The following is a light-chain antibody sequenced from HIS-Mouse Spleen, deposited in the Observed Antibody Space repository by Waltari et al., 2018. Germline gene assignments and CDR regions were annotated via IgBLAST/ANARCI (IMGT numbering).Light chain of an antibody. CDR2: EDS. CDR3: YSTDSSGNHRV. Sequence: SYELTQPPSASVSPGQTARNTCSGAALPKKYAYWYQQKSGQAHVLVIYEDSKRPSGIPERFSGSSSGTMATLTISGAQVEDEADYYCYSTDSSGNHRVFGGGTKLTVL. CDR1: ALPKKY. V-gene: IGLV3-10*01. J-gene: IGLJ2*01.